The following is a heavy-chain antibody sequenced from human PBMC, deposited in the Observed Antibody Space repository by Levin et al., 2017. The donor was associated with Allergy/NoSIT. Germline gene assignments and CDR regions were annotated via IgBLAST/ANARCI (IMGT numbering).Heavy chain of an antibody. V-gene: IGHV3-53*01. CDR1: GFTVSSNY. J-gene: IGHJ3*02. Sequence: GGSLRLSCAASGFTVSSNYMSWVRQAPGKGLEWVSVIYSGGSTYYADSVKGRFTISRDNSKNTLYLQMNSLRAEDTAVYYCARVKQWLDYAFDIWGQGTMVTVSS. D-gene: IGHD6-19*01. CDR3: ARVKQWLDYAFDI. CDR2: IYSGGST.